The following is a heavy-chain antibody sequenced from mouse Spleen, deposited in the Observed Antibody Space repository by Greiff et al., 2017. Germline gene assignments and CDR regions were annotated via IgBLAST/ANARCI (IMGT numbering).Heavy chain of an antibody. CDR1: GFTFTDYY. V-gene: IGHV7-3*01. CDR3: ARYTYYYGSSSWAMDY. CDR2: IRNKANGYTT. J-gene: IGHJ4*01. D-gene: IGHD1-1*01. Sequence: EVQRVESGGGLVQPGGSLSLSCAASGFTFTDYYMSWVRQPPGKALEWLGFIRNKANGYTTEYSASVKGRFTISRDNSQSILYLQMNALRAEDSATYYCARYTYYYGSSSWAMDYWGQGTSVTVSS.